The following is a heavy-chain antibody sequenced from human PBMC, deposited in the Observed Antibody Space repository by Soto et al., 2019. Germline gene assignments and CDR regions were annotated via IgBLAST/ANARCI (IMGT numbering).Heavy chain of an antibody. CDR1: GFTFSSYW. CDR2: IKQDGSEN. V-gene: IGHV3-7*04. D-gene: IGHD5-12*01. J-gene: IGHJ4*02. Sequence: EVQLVESGGGLVQPGGSLRLSCAASGFTFSSYWMAWVRQAPGKGLEWVGNIKQDGSENYYVDSVKGRFTISRDNAKNSLYLHRNTLRAEDTAVYYCARDVGYNSHDYWGQGTLVTVSS. CDR3: ARDVGYNSHDY.